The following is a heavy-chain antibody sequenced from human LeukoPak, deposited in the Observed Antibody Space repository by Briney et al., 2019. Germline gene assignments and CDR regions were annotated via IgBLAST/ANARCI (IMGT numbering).Heavy chain of an antibody. V-gene: IGHV4-59*01. CDR2: IYYSGST. D-gene: IGHD5-18*01. CDR3: ARGLAMVEFDY. Sequence: SETLSLTCTVSGGSISSYYWSWIRQPPGKGLEWIGYIYYSGSTNYNPSLKGRVTISVDTSKNQFSLKLSSVTAADTAVYYCARGLAMVEFDYWGQGTLVTVSS. J-gene: IGHJ4*02. CDR1: GGSISSYY.